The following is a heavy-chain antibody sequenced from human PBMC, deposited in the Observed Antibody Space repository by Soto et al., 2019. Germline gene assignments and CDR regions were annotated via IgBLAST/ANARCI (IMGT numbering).Heavy chain of an antibody. Sequence: GESLKISCKGSGYSFTSYWISWVRQMPGKGLEWMGRIDPSDSYTNYSPSFQGHVTISADKSISTAYLQWSSLKASDTAMYYCARHIVVVVPAAPDAFDIWGQGTMVTVS. J-gene: IGHJ3*02. CDR3: ARHIVVVVPAAPDAFDI. V-gene: IGHV5-10-1*01. CDR1: GYSFTSYW. D-gene: IGHD2-2*01. CDR2: IDPSDSYT.